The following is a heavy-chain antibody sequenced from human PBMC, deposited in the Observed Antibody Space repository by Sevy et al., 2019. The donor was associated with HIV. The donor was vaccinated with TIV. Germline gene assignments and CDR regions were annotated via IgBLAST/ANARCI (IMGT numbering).Heavy chain of an antibody. Sequence: SETLSLTCTVSGGSITSIYWNWIRLPPGKGLEWIANIYYNGHINYNPSLRSRVTLSLDTSKNQFSLRLSSVTAADTAMYYCAGENAWGRGYSWGQGTLVTVSS. CDR2: IYYNGHI. J-gene: IGHJ4*02. CDR3: AGENAWGRGYS. CDR1: GGSITSIY. V-gene: IGHV4-59*08. D-gene: IGHD1-26*01.